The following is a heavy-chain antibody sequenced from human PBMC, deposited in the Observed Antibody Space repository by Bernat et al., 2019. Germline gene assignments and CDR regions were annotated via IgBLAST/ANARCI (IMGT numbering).Heavy chain of an antibody. CDR2: IIPIFGTA. CDR3: ARSVEGEMATIIPTGFDY. CDR1: GGTFSSYA. Sequence: QVQLVQSGAEVKKPGSSVKVSCKASGGTFSSYAISWVRQAPGQGLEWMGGIIPIFGTANYAQKFQGRVTITADESTSTAYMELSSLRSEDTAVYYCARSVEGEMATIIPTGFDYWGQGTLVTVSS. V-gene: IGHV1-69*12. J-gene: IGHJ4*02. D-gene: IGHD5-24*01.